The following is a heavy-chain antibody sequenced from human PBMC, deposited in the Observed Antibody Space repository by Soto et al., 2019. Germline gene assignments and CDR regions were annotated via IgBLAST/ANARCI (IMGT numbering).Heavy chain of an antibody. V-gene: IGHV4-28*05. CDR3: ARTSRLKTGQLDY. D-gene: IGHD3-9*01. Sequence: QLHLQESGPGLVKPSDTLSLTCAVPGYSIGTYNWWAWIRQPPGKGLEWIGYIYYTGTVYYNLSRKNRVSMSVDTARDQCSLRLSSVTAADTAVYYCARTSRLKTGQLDYWGPGALVTVSS. CDR2: IYYTGTV. CDR1: GYSIGTYNW. J-gene: IGHJ4*02.